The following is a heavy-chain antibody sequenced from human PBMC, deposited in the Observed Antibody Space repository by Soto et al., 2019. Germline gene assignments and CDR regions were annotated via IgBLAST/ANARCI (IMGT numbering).Heavy chain of an antibody. CDR2: INHSGST. V-gene: IGHV4-34*01. CDR3: AREYYDILTGLNNWFDP. CDR1: GGSFSGYY. J-gene: IGHJ5*02. Sequence: QVQLQQWGAGLLKPSETLSLTCAVYGGSFSGYYWSWIRQPPGKGLEWIGEINHSGSTNYNPTLTSRVTISVDTSKNQFSLKLSSVTAADTAVYYCAREYYDILTGLNNWFDPWGKGPLVTVSS. D-gene: IGHD3-9*01.